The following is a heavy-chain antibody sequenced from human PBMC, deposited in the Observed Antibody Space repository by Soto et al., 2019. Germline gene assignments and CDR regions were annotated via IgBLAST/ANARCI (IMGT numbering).Heavy chain of an antibody. CDR2: IYYSGST. V-gene: IGHV4-59*01. CDR1: GGSISSYY. D-gene: IGHD1-20*01. CDR3: AGITGTLFDY. J-gene: IGHJ4*02. Sequence: SETLSLTCTVSGGSISSYYWSWIRQPPGTGLEWIGYIYYSGSTNYNPSLKSRVTISVDTSKNQFSLKLSSVTAADTAVYYCAGITGTLFDYWGQGTLVTVSS.